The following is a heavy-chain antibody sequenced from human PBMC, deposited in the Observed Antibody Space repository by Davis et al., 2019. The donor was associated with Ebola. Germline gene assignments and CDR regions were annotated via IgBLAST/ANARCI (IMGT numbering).Heavy chain of an antibody. CDR1: GGSISSGDYY. CDR3: AREGVGSYYFDY. J-gene: IGHJ4*02. Sequence: LRLSCTVSGGSISSGDYYWSWIRQPPGKGLEWIGYIYYSGSTYYNPSLKSRVTISVDTSKNQFSLKLSSVTAADTAVYYCAREGVGSYYFDYWGQGTLVTVSS. D-gene: IGHD3-10*01. V-gene: IGHV4-30-4*01. CDR2: IYYSGST.